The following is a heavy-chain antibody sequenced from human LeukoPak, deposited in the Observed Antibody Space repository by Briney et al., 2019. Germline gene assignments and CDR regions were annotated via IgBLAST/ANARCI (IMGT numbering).Heavy chain of an antibody. CDR2: IIPIFGTA. D-gene: IGHD5-12*01. CDR1: GGTFSSYA. V-gene: IGHV1-69*05. CDR3: ARDRSTSGYDFPHYYYYMDV. J-gene: IGHJ6*03. Sequence: SVKVSCKASGGTFSSYAISWVRQAPGQGLEWMGGIIPIFGTANHAQKFQGRVTITTDESTSTAYMELSSLRSEDTAVYYCARDRSTSGYDFPHYYYYMDVWGKGTTVTVSS.